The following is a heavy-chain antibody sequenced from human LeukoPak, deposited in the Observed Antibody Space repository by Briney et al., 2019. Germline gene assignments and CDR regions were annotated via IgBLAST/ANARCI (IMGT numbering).Heavy chain of an antibody. CDR1: GGTFSSYA. V-gene: IGHV1-69*05. D-gene: IGHD6-19*01. J-gene: IGHJ4*02. CDR3: ARGGGWSRFLDY. CDR2: IIPIFGTA. Sequence: SVKVSCKASGGTFSSYAISWVRQAPVQGLEWMGGIIPIFGTANYAQKFQGRVTITTDEYTSTAYMELSSLRSEDTAVYYCARGGGWSRFLDYWGQGTLVTVSS.